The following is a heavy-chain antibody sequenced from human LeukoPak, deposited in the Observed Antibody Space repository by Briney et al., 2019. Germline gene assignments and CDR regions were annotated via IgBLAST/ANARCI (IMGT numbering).Heavy chain of an antibody. V-gene: IGHV3-48*03. Sequence: GGSLRLSCAASGFTFSSYEMNWVRQAPGKGLEWVSYISSSGSTIYYADSVKGRFTISRDNAKNSLYLQMNSLRAEDMALYYCAKGYGSGSYYLPFDYWGQGTLVTVSS. D-gene: IGHD3-10*01. CDR1: GFTFSSYE. CDR2: ISSSGSTI. J-gene: IGHJ4*02. CDR3: AKGYGSGSYYLPFDY.